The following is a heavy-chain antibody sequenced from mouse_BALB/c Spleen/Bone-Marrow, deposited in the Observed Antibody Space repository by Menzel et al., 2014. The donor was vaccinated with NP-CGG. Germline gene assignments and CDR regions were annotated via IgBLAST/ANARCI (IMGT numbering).Heavy chain of an antibody. Sequence: VQLQQSGPELVKPGASVKVSCKASGYAFTRYNMYWVKQSHGKSLEWIGYIDPYSGGTNYNQKFKGKATLTVDESSSTAYMHLNSLTSEDSAVYYCARELSRAMDYWGQGTSVTVSS. V-gene: IGHV1S135*01. CDR1: GYAFTRYN. D-gene: IGHD2-12*01. J-gene: IGHJ4*01. CDR3: ARELSRAMDY. CDR2: IDPYSGGT.